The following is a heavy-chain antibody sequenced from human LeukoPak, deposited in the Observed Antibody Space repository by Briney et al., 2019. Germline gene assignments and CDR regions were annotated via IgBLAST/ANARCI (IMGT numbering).Heavy chain of an antibody. V-gene: IGHV5-51*01. J-gene: IGHJ4*02. D-gene: IGHD1-1*01. CDR2: IYPGDSDT. Sequence: GASLKISCKGSGSIFTSYWIGWVRQLPGKGLEWMGIIYPGDSDTRDSPSFQGQVTISADKSISTAYLPWSSLKASDTAMYYCARLNEVADYWGQGTLVTVSS. CDR3: ARLNEVADY. CDR1: GSIFTSYW.